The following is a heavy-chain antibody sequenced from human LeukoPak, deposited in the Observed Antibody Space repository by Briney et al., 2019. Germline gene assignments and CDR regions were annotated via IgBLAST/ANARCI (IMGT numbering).Heavy chain of an antibody. J-gene: IGHJ4*02. CDR1: GGSFSGYY. D-gene: IGHD6-13*01. Sequence: PSETLSLTCAVYGGSFSGYYWSWIRQPPGKGLEWIGEINHSGSTNYNPSLKSRVTISVDTSKNQFSLQLNSVTPEDTAVYYCARETAAGAGRYVDYWGQGTLVTVSS. CDR2: INHSGST. CDR3: ARETAAGAGRYVDY. V-gene: IGHV4-34*01.